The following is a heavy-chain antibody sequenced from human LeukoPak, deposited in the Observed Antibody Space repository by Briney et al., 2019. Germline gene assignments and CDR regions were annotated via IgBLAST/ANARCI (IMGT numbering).Heavy chain of an antibody. Sequence: PSETLSLTCTVSGGSITSNYYWASIRRPPGKGLEWIGIIYYTGGTYYNPSLKSRVTMSVDTSKNQFSLKLNSVTAADTAVYYCARIYVPFYDTSGYYLDWWGQGTLVTVSS. V-gene: IGHV4-39*01. CDR3: ARIYVPFYDTSGYYLDW. CDR1: GGSITSNYY. J-gene: IGHJ4*02. D-gene: IGHD3-22*01. CDR2: IYYTGGT.